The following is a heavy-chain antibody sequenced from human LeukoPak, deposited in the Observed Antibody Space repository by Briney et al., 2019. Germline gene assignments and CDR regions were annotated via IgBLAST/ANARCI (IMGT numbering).Heavy chain of an antibody. J-gene: IGHJ4*02. Sequence: PGGSLRLSCAASGFTFSSYAMSWVRQAPGKGLEWVSAISGSGGSTYYADSVKGRFTISRDNAKNSLYLQMNSLRAEDTAVYYCARDRRGGLRFDYWGQGTLVTVSS. CDR1: GFTFSSYA. D-gene: IGHD4-17*01. CDR2: ISGSGGST. V-gene: IGHV3-23*01. CDR3: ARDRRGGLRFDY.